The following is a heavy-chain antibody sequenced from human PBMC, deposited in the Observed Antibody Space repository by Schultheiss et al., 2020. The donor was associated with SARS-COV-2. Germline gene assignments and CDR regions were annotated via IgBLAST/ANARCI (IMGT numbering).Heavy chain of an antibody. J-gene: IGHJ4*02. CDR3: ARAPYYYDSSGSPFDY. CDR2: INHSGST. D-gene: IGHD3-22*01. V-gene: IGHV4-34*01. CDR1: GGSFSGYY. Sequence: SQTLSLTCAVYGGSFSGYYWRWIRQPPGKGLEWIGEINHSGSTNYNPSLKSRVTISVDTSKNQFSLKLSSVTAADTAVYYCARAPYYYDSSGSPFDYWGQGTLVTVSS.